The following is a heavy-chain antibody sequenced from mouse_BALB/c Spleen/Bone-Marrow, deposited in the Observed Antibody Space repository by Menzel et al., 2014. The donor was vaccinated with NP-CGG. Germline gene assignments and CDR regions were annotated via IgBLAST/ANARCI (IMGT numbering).Heavy chain of an antibody. CDR1: GYTFTSYW. J-gene: IGHJ4*01. V-gene: IGHV1-69*02. Sequence: QVQLQQPGAELVRPGASVKLSCRASGYTFTSYWINWVKQRPGQGLEWIGNIYPSDSYTNYNQRFKDKATLTVDKSSSTAYMQLSSPTPEDSAVYYGIRYGNSHYYAMDYWGQGTSVTVSS. CDR2: IYPSDSYT. CDR3: IRYGNSHYYAMDY. D-gene: IGHD1-1*01.